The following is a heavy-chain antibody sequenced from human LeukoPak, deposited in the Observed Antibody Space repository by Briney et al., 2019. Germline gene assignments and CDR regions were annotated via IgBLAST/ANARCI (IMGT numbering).Heavy chain of an antibody. D-gene: IGHD3-16*02. Sequence: GASVKVSCKASGYTFTGYYMHWVRQAPRQGLEWMGWINPNSGGTNYAQKFQGRVTMTRDTSISTAYMELSRLRSDDTAVYYCARDLGHYDYVWGSYRARGFDPWGQGTLVTVSS. CDR1: GYTFTGYY. CDR2: INPNSGGT. V-gene: IGHV1-2*02. J-gene: IGHJ5*02. CDR3: ARDLGHYDYVWGSYRARGFDP.